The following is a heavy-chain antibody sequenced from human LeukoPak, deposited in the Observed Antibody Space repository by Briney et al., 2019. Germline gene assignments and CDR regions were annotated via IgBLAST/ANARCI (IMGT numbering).Heavy chain of an antibody. Sequence: GGSLRLSCSAWGFTFSYYAMHWVRQAPGKGLEYVSAISGNGGNTYYADSLKGRFTISRDNSKNTLYLQMSSLRVEDTAVYYCVSTYAIGPLDYWGQGTLVTVSS. J-gene: IGHJ4*02. D-gene: IGHD2/OR15-2a*01. CDR2: ISGNGGNT. CDR1: GFTFSYYA. V-gene: IGHV3-64D*09. CDR3: VSTYAIGPLDY.